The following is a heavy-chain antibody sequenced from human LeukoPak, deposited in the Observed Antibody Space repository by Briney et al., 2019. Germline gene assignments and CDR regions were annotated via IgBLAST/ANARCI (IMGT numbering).Heavy chain of an antibody. Sequence: SETLPLTCTVSGGSISSYYWSWIRQPPGKGLEWIGYIYYSGSTNYNPSLKSRVTISVDTSKNQFSLKLSSVTAADTAVYYCARGLVVVDYFVDYYYMDVWGKGTTVTVSS. D-gene: IGHD2-2*01. V-gene: IGHV4-59*01. J-gene: IGHJ6*03. CDR3: ARGLVVVDYFVDYYYMDV. CDR1: GGSISSYY. CDR2: IYYSGST.